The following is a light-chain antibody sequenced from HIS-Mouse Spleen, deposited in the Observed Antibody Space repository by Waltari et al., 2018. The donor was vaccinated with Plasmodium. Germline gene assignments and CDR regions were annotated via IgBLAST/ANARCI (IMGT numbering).Light chain of an antibody. V-gene: IGLV3-9*01. CDR3: QVWDSSTV. CDR2: RDS. CDR1: NIGSKN. J-gene: IGLJ3*02. Sequence: SYELTQPLSVSVALGQTARITCGGNNIGSKNVHWYQQKPGQAPGLVIYRDSNRPSGVPERFSCTNSGNTATLTISRAQAGDEADYYCQVWDSSTVFGGGTKLTVL.